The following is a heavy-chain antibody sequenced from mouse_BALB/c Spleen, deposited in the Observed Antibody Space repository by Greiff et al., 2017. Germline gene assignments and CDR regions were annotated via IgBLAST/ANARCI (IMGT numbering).Heavy chain of an antibody. Sequence: EVHLVESGGGLVQPGGSLKLSCAASGFTFSSYGMSWVRQTPDKRLELVATINSNGGSTYYPDSVKGRFTISRDNAKNTLYLQMSSLKSEDTAMYYCAREAFYAMDYWGQGTSVTVSS. J-gene: IGHJ4*01. V-gene: IGHV5-6-3*01. CDR1: GFTFSSYG. CDR2: INSNGGST. CDR3: AREAFYAMDY.